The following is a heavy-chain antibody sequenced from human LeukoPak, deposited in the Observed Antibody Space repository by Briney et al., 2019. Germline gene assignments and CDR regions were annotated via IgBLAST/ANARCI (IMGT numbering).Heavy chain of an antibody. CDR2: ISSSSSCI. D-gene: IGHD6-19*01. CDR1: GFTFSSYS. CDR3: ARFRVAVAGTGDYFDY. J-gene: IGHJ4*02. V-gene: IGHV3-21*01. Sequence: PGGSLRLSCAASGFTFSSYSMNWVRQAPGKGLEWVSSISSSSSCIYYADSVKGRFTISRDNAKNSLYLQMNSLRAEDTAVYYCARFRVAVAGTGDYFDYWGQGTLVTVSS.